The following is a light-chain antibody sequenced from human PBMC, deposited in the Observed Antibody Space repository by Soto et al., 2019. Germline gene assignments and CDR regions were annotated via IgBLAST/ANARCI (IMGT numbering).Light chain of an antibody. CDR1: NSDVGGYNY. Sequence: QSALTQPASVSGSPGQSITISCTGTNSDVGGYNYVSWYQQHPGKAPKLMIYEVSNRPSGVSNRFSGSKSGNTASLTISGLQAEDEADYYCSSYTSTTILVFGTATKLTVL. V-gene: IGLV2-14*01. J-gene: IGLJ1*01. CDR3: SSYTSTTILV. CDR2: EVS.